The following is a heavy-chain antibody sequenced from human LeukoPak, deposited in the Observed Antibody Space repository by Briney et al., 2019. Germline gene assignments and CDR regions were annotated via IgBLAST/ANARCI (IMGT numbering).Heavy chain of an antibody. CDR3: ARTGRTTRSYGSGSFWGYHYYYMDV. Sequence: ASVKVSCKASGYTFTGYYMHWVRQAPGQGLEWMGWMNPNSGNAAYAQKLQGRVTMTRNTSISTAYMELTSLRSEDTAVYYCARTGRTTRSYGSGSFWGYHYYYMDVWGKGTTVTIAS. CDR1: GYTFTGYY. V-gene: IGHV1-8*02. D-gene: IGHD3-10*01. CDR2: MNPNSGNA. J-gene: IGHJ6*03.